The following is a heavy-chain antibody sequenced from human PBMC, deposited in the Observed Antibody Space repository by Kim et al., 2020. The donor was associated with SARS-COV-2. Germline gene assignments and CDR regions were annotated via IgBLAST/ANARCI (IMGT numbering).Heavy chain of an antibody. J-gene: IGHJ4*02. CDR3: ARGYCRSSRCYAGPDY. CDR2: INNDGTIM. D-gene: IGHD2-2*01. Sequence: GGSLRLSCTASGFTFSDYTMDWVRQAPGRGLEWVSYINNDGTIMYYVDSVKGRFTISRDNSENSLFLQMNSLRDDDTAVYYCARGYCRSSRCYAGPDYWGQGTLVTVST. CDR1: GFTFSDYT. V-gene: IGHV3-48*02.